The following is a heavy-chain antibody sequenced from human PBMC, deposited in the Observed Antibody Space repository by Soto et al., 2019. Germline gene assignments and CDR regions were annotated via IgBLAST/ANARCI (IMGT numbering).Heavy chain of an antibody. CDR2: IYYSGST. D-gene: IGHD4-17*01. CDR1: CGTISSRGYY. J-gene: IGHJ3*02. V-gene: IGHV4-31*03. Sequence: SQPQSHTCTVSCGTISSRGYYRSWIRQHPGKGLEWIGYIYYSGSTYYNPSLKSRVTISVDTSKNQFSLKLSSVTAADTAVYYCAKGSGDYDDAFDIWGQATMVTVS. CDR3: AKGSGDYDDAFDI.